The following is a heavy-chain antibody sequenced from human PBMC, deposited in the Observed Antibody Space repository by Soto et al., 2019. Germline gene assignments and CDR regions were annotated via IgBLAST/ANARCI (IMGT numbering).Heavy chain of an antibody. CDR1: GGTFISYA. D-gene: IGHD1-7*01. J-gene: IGHJ4*02. V-gene: IGHV1-69*06. CDR2: IIPIFGTA. Sequence: GASVKVSCQASGGTFISYAIIWVRQAHGQGLEWMGGIIPIFGTANYAQKFQGRVTITADKSTSTAYMELSSLRSEDTAVYYCARDMTGTTVPYFDFWGQGTLVTVSS. CDR3: ARDMTGTTVPYFDF.